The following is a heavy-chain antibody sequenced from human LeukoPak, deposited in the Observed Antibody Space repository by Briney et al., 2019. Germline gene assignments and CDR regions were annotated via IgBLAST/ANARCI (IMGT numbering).Heavy chain of an antibody. J-gene: IGHJ4*02. V-gene: IGHV4-59*08. CDR1: GGSISSYY. CDR3: ARALGRSALDY. Sequence: SETLSLTCTVSGGSISSYYWSWIRQPPGKGLEWIGYIYYSGSTNYNPSLKSRVTISVDTSKNQFSLKLSSVTAADTAVYYCARALGRSALDYWGQGTLVTVSS. CDR2: IYYSGST. D-gene: IGHD1-26*01.